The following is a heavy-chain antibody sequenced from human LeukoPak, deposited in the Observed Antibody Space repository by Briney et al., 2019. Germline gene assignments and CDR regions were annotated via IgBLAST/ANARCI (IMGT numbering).Heavy chain of an antibody. Sequence: ASVKVSCKVSGYTLTELSMHWVRQAPGKGLEWMEGFDPGDGETIYAQKFQGRVTMTEDTSTDTAYMELSSLRSEDTAVYYCATGAVADYNWFDPWGQGTLVTVSS. CDR1: GYTLTELS. D-gene: IGHD6-19*01. V-gene: IGHV1-24*01. J-gene: IGHJ5*02. CDR2: FDPGDGET. CDR3: ATGAVADYNWFDP.